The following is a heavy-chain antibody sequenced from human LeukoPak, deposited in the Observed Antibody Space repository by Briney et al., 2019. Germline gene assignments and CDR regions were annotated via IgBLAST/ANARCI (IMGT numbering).Heavy chain of an antibody. V-gene: IGHV4-59*01. D-gene: IGHD2-21*01. J-gene: IGHJ5*02. Sequence: SETLSLTCTVSGGSISSYYWSWIRQPPGKGLEWIGYIYYSGSTNYNPSLKSRVTISVDTSKNQFSLKLSSVTAADTAVYYCAREGDNWFDPWGQGTLVTVSS. CDR2: IYYSGST. CDR3: AREGDNWFDP. CDR1: GGSISSYY.